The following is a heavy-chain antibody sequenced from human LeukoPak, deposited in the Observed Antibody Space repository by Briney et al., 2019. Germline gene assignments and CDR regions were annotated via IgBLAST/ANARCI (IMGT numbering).Heavy chain of an antibody. J-gene: IGHJ4*02. D-gene: IGHD6-19*01. CDR3: AREAGIAVAASYFDY. CDR1: GGSFSGYY. Sequence: PSETLSLICAVYGGSFSGYYWSWIRQPPGKGLEWIGEINHSGSTNYNPSLKSRVTISVDTSKNQFSLKLSSVTAADTAVYYCAREAGIAVAASYFDYWGQGTLVTVSS. CDR2: INHSGST. V-gene: IGHV4-34*01.